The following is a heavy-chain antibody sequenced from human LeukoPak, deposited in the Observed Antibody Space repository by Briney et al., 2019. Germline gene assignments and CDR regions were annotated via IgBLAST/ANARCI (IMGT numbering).Heavy chain of an antibody. D-gene: IGHD5-18*01. CDR3: VRLIQLWTKGAFDI. J-gene: IGHJ3*02. V-gene: IGHV5-51*01. Sequence: GESLKISCKGSGYRFTSYWIGWVRQMPGKGLEWMGIIYPGDSDTRYSPSFQGQVTISADKSISTAYLQWSSLKASDTAMYYCVRLIQLWTKGAFDIWGQGTMVTVSS. CDR2: IYPGDSDT. CDR1: GYRFTSYW.